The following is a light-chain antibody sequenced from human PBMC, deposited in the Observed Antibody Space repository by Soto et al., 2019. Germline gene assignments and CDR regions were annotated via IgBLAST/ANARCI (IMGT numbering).Light chain of an antibody. J-gene: IGLJ7*01. CDR1: SSNIGNSY. Sequence: QSVLTQPPSVSAAPGQKVTISCSGSSSNIGNSYVSWYQQLPGTAPKLLIYENNKRPSGIPDRFSGSKSGTSATLGITGLQTGDEADYYCGTWDSSLSAVFGGGTQLTVL. V-gene: IGLV1-51*02. CDR2: ENN. CDR3: GTWDSSLSAV.